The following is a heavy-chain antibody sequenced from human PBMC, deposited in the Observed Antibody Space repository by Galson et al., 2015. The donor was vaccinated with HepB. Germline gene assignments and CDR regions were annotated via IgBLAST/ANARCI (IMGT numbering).Heavy chain of an antibody. CDR3: ARDPASYFGYDYVDY. D-gene: IGHD5-12*01. CDR1: GFTFNTYA. V-gene: IGHV3-30*04. J-gene: IGHJ4*02. CDR2: ISFDGRNK. Sequence: LRLSCAASGFTFNTYAMHWVRQAPGKGLDWVAVISFDGRNKYYADSVKGRFTISRDNSKNTLYLQMNSLRGEDTAVYFCARDPASYFGYDYVDYWGQGTLVTVSS.